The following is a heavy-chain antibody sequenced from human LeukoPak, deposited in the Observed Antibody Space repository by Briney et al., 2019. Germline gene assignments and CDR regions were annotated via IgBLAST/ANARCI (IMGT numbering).Heavy chain of an antibody. CDR2: IYTSGST. CDR1: GGSISSYY. V-gene: IGHV4-4*07. CDR3: ARSARSSSWNHDAFDI. J-gene: IGHJ3*02. Sequence: SETLSLICTVSGGSISSYYWSWIRQPAGKGLEWIGRIYTSGSTNYNPSLKSRVTMSVDTSKNQFSLKLSSVTAADTAVYYCARSARSSSWNHDAFDIWGQGTMVTVSS. D-gene: IGHD6-13*01.